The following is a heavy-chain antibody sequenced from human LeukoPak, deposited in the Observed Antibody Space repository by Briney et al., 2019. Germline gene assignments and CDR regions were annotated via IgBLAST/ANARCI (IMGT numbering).Heavy chain of an antibody. CDR1: GYXFTGYY. D-gene: IGHD6-19*01. CDR2: INPNSGGT. CDR3: ARGLSVAGTGDFDY. Sequence: GASVKVSCRASGYXFTGYYMHWVRQAPGQGLEWMGWINPNSGGTNYAQKFQGRVTMTRDTSISTAYMELSRLRSDDTAVYYCARGLSVAGTGDFDYWGQGTLVTVSS. J-gene: IGHJ4*02. V-gene: IGHV1-2*02.